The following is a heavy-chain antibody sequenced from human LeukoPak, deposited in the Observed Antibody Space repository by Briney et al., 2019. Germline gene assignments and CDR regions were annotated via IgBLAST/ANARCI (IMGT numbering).Heavy chain of an antibody. J-gene: IGHJ4*02. CDR1: GFTFSRYA. CDR3: ARDGEGSGSSWVITNVY. Sequence: GGSLRLSCEASGFTFSRYAMSWVRQAPGKGLEWVSGIGGSGSTTYYGASVKGRFTISRDNFKSTLYLQMNSLRAEDTAVYYCARDGEGSGSSWVITNVYWGQGTLVTVSS. D-gene: IGHD3-10*01. CDR2: IGGSGSTT. V-gene: IGHV3-23*01.